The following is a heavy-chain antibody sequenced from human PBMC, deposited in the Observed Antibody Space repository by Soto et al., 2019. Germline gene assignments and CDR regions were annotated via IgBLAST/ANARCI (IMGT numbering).Heavy chain of an antibody. CDR2: IYYSGST. V-gene: IGHV4-39*01. J-gene: IGHJ4*02. Sequence: QLQLQESGPGLVKPSETLSLTCTVSGGSISSSSYYWGWIRQPPGKGLEWIGSIYYSGSTYYNPSLKSRVTISVDTSKNQFSLKLSSVTAADTAVYYCARVSRSSGLDYWGQGTLVTVSS. CDR1: GGSISSSSYY. D-gene: IGHD6-19*01. CDR3: ARVSRSSGLDY.